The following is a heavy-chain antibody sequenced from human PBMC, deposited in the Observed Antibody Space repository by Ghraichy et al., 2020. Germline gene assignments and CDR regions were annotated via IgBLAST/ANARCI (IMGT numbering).Heavy chain of an antibody. J-gene: IGHJ5*02. Sequence: GGSLRLSCAASGFTFSSYAMSWVRQAPGKGLEWVSTISGSGGSTYCADSVKGRFTISRDNSKNTLYLQMNSLRAEDAAVYYCAKAWGYCSGGTCPSYNWFDPWGQGTLVTVSS. D-gene: IGHD2-15*01. CDR1: GFTFSSYA. CDR2: ISGSGGST. V-gene: IGHV3-23*01. CDR3: AKAWGYCSGGTCPSYNWFDP.